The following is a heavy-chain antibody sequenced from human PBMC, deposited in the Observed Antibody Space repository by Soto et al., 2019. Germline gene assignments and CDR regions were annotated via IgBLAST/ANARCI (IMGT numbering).Heavy chain of an antibody. D-gene: IGHD3-22*01. Sequence: SETLSLTCTVSGSSIDRSDYYWDWIRQPPGKGLEWIGTSYYNGNAYYNPSLRSRVTMSVDTSKNQFSLKLISVTAADTAVYYCARHFVAVVIKGWGYWGQGTLVTV. J-gene: IGHJ4*02. CDR2: SYYNGNA. V-gene: IGHV4-39*01. CDR1: GSSIDRSDYY. CDR3: ARHFVAVVIKGWGY.